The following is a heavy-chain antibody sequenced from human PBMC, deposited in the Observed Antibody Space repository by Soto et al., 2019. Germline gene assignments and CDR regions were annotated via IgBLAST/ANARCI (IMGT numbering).Heavy chain of an antibody. D-gene: IGHD2-21*01. CDR1: GYTFTSYD. Sequence: ASVKVSCKASGYTFTSYDINWVRQATGQGLEWMGWMNPNSGNTGYAQKFQGRVTMTRNTSISTAYMEMSSLGSEDTAVYYCAICDSETSNLTLYYYYYYMDVWGKGTTVTVSS. CDR2: MNPNSGNT. J-gene: IGHJ6*03. V-gene: IGHV1-8*01. CDR3: AICDSETSNLTLYYYYYYMDV.